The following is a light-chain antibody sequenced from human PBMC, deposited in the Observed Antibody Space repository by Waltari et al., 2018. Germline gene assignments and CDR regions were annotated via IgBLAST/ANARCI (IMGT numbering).Light chain of an antibody. CDR1: TGVVTSGHF. CDR2: DTT. V-gene: IGLV7-46*01. J-gene: IGLJ3*02. Sequence: QAVVTQEPSLTVSPGGTVTLTCASKTGVVTSGHFPCWFQQKPGQAPKTLIYDTTNKHSWTPARFSGSLLGGKAALTLSGAQPEDEADYFCFLVYGGVGVFGGGTKLTVL. CDR3: FLVYGGVGV.